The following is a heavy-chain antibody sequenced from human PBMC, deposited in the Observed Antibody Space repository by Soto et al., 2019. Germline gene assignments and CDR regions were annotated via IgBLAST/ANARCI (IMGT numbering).Heavy chain of an antibody. Sequence: QVQLVQSGAEVKKPGASVKVSCKASGYTFSSYAFSGVRQAPGQGLEWMGWISAYNGNTNNAKKFQGRVTMTTDTSTSTASMALGGMRSDDSAVYYCARDVTPPAYWGQGTLVTVSS. CDR3: ARDVTPPAY. J-gene: IGHJ4*02. CDR2: ISAYNGNT. V-gene: IGHV1-18*01. CDR1: GYTFSSYA.